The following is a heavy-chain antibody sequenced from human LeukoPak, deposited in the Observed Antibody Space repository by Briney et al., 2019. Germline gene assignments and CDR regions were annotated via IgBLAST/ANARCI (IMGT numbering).Heavy chain of an antibody. CDR1: GGSISSYY. Sequence: SETLSLTCTVSGGSISSYYWSWIRQPPGKGLEWIGYIYYSGSTNYNPSLKSRVTMSVDTSKNQFSLKLSSVTAADTAVYYCLYGDYVTDLDYWGQGTLVTVSS. V-gene: IGHV4-59*12. D-gene: IGHD4-17*01. CDR3: LYGDYVTDLDY. CDR2: IYYSGST. J-gene: IGHJ4*02.